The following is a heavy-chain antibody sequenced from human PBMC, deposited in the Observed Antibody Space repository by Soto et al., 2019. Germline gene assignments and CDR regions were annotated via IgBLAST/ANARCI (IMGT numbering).Heavy chain of an antibody. CDR3: ARGQEYGSGSFSPMDV. D-gene: IGHD3-10*01. Sequence: PSETLSLTCTVSGGSISSGDYYWSWIRQPPGKGLEWIGYIHYSGSTYYNPSLESRVTISVDTSKNQFSLKLSSVTAADTAVYYCARGQEYGSGSFSPMDVWGKGTKVTVSS. V-gene: IGHV4-30-4*01. CDR1: GGSISSGDYY. CDR2: IHYSGST. J-gene: IGHJ6*04.